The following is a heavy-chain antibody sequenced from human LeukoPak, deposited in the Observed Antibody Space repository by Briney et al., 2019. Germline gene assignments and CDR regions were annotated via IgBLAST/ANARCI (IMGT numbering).Heavy chain of an antibody. CDR3: AKDTEMTTVTNGLFDI. CDR1: GFTSSSYS. V-gene: IGHV3-21*04. Sequence: KAGGSLRLSCAASGFTSSSYSMNWVRQAPGKGLEWVSSISSSSSYIYYADSVKGRFTISRDNAKNSLYLQMNSLRAEDTALYYCAKDTEMTTVTNGLFDIWGQGTMVTVSS. D-gene: IGHD4-17*01. J-gene: IGHJ3*02. CDR2: ISSSSSYI.